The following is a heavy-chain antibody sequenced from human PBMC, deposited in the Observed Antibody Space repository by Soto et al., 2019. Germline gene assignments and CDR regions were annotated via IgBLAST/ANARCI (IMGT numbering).Heavy chain of an antibody. D-gene: IGHD6-13*01. V-gene: IGHV1-69*06. CDR1: GVTLNDYA. CDR2: IIPLSASA. CDR3: ATGLLAAAPLNY. Sequence: QVQLVQSGAEVKKPGSSVKVSCRASGVTLNDYAISWVRQAPGQGLEWMGGIIPLSASAKLAQKFQGRVTITADKSTRTAYMELTSVRSEDTAVYYGATGLLAAAPLNYWGQGTLVTVSS. J-gene: IGHJ4*02.